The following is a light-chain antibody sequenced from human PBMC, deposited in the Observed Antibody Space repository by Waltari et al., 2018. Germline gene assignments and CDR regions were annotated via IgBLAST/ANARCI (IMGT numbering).Light chain of an antibody. CDR2: DAS. Sequence: EIVLTKSTATMSLSPGEGASLSCRASQSVSSQLVWYQQKRGLAPRLLIYDASNRATGIPARFSGSGSGTDFTLTISSLEPEDFAVYYCQQCNNSPPTFGQGTKVEIK. CDR1: QSVSSQ. CDR3: QQCNNSPPT. V-gene: IGKV3-11*01. J-gene: IGKJ1*01.